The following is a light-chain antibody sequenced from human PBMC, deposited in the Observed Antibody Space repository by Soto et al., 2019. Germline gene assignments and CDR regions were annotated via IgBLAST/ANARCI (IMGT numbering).Light chain of an antibody. J-gene: IGLJ1*01. CDR2: SIN. Sequence: QAVVTQEPSLTVSPGGTVTLTCASSTGAVTKGFSPNWLQQRPGQPPRALIYSINKTHSWTPARFSGSLLGGKAALTLSGVQPEDEAVYYCLLWYGGAYLFGTGTKVT. V-gene: IGLV7-43*01. CDR1: TGAVTKGFS. CDR3: LLWYGGAYL.